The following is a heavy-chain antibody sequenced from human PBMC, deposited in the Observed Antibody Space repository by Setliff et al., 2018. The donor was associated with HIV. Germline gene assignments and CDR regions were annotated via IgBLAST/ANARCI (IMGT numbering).Heavy chain of an antibody. V-gene: IGHV4-59*08. CDR1: GDSIRGYY. CDR3: ARLNQQWLVRDSGSNWFDP. J-gene: IGHJ5*02. D-gene: IGHD6-19*01. Sequence: SETLSLTCTVSGDSIRGYYWSWIRQPPGKGLDWIGYIYYSGSTNYNPSLKSRVTMSVDTSKNRFSLKLNSVTAADTAVYYCARLNQQWLVRDSGSNWFDPWGQGILVTVSS. CDR2: IYYSGST.